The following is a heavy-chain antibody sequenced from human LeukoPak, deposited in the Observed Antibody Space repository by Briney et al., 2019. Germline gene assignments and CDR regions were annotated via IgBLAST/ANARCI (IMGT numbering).Heavy chain of an antibody. CDR1: GYSISSGYY. Sequence: PSETLSLTCTVSGYSISSGYYWGWIRQPPGKGLEWIGSIYHSGSTYYNPSLKSRVTISVDTSKNQFSLKLSSVTAADTAVYYCARASPYCSGGSCYPASLDYWGQGTLVTVSS. CDR3: ARASPYCSGGSCYPASLDY. CDR2: IYHSGST. D-gene: IGHD2-15*01. V-gene: IGHV4-38-2*02. J-gene: IGHJ4*02.